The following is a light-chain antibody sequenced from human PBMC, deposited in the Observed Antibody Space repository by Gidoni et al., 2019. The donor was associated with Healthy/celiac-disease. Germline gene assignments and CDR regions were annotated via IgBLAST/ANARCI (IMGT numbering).Light chain of an antibody. CDR1: SSNIGAGYD. CDR2: GNS. J-gene: IGLJ2*01. Sequence: QSVLTQPPSVPGAPGQRVTISCTGSSSNIGAGYDVHWYQQLPGTAPNLLIYGNSNRPSGVPDRFSGSKSGTSASLAITGLQAEDEADYYCQSYDSSLSGSVVFGGGTKLTVL. V-gene: IGLV1-40*01. CDR3: QSYDSSLSGSVV.